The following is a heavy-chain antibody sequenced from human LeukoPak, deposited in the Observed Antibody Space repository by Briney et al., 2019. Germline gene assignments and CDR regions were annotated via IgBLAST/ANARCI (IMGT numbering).Heavy chain of an antibody. CDR3: ARDRPNRDGYNRPYYYYYGMDV. Sequence: ASVKVSFKASGYTFTSYYMHWVRQAPGQGLEWMGIINPSGGSTSYAQKFQGRVTMTRDTSTSTVYMELSSLRSEDTAVYYCARDRPNRDGYNRPYYYYYGMDVWGQGTTVTVSS. CDR1: GYTFTSYY. J-gene: IGHJ6*02. D-gene: IGHD5-24*01. CDR2: INPSGGST. V-gene: IGHV1-46*01.